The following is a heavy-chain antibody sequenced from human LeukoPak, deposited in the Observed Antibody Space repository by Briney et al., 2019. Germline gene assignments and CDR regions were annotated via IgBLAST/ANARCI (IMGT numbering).Heavy chain of an antibody. D-gene: IGHD3-22*01. CDR2: MNPNSGNT. J-gene: IGHJ2*01. V-gene: IGHV1-8*01. CDR3: AVHKYYYDSSGYYARWWYFDL. CDR1: GYTFTSYD. Sequence: ASVKVSCKASGYTFTSYDINWMRQATGQGLEWMGWMNPNSGNTGYAQKFQGRVTMTRNTSISTAYMELSSLRSEDTAVYYCAVHKYYYDSSGYYARWWYFDLWGRGTLVTVSS.